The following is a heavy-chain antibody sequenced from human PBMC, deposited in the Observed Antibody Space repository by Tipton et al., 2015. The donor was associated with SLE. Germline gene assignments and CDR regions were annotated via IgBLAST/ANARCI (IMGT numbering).Heavy chain of an antibody. CDR3: ARSYDSSGYSADYFDY. Sequence: LRLSCTVSGASISSGNYYWSWIRQPAGKGLEWIGRIYTSGSTNYNPSLKSRVTISVDTSKNQFSLKLSSVTAADTAVYYCARSYDSSGYSADYFDYWGQGTLVTVSS. CDR2: IYTSGST. CDR1: GASISSGNYY. V-gene: IGHV4-61*02. D-gene: IGHD3-22*01. J-gene: IGHJ4*02.